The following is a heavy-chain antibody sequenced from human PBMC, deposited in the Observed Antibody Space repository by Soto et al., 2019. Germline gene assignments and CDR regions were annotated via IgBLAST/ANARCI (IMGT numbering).Heavy chain of an antibody. V-gene: IGHV1-69*01. CDR1: GGTFGSFA. CDR3: ATMLQLGSYFVG. CDR2: VIPIFDKT. J-gene: IGHJ4*01. Sequence: QVQLVQSGAEVKKPGSSVKVSCKASGGTFGSFALSWVRQAPGQGLEWVGGVIPIFDKTNYAQKFQGRVTLAADDSTSTAYMELSSLTNEDTAVYYFATMLQLGSYFVGWGQATLVNVSS. D-gene: IGHD5-18*01.